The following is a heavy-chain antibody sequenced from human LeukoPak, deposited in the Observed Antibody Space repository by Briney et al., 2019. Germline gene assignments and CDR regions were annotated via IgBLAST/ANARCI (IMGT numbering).Heavy chain of an antibody. CDR1: GGSISSGGYS. D-gene: IGHD5-12*01. CDR2: IYYSGST. CDR3: AREGYDLNYYYGMDV. Sequence: PSQTLSLTCTVSGGSISSGGYSWSWIRQHPGKGLEWIGYIYYSGSTYYNPSLKSRVTISVDTSKNQFSLKLSSVTAADTAVYYCAREGYDLNYYYGMDVWGQGTTVTVSS. J-gene: IGHJ6*02. V-gene: IGHV4-31*03.